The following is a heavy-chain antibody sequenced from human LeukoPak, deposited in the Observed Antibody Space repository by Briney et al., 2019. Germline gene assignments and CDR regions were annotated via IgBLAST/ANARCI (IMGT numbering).Heavy chain of an antibody. D-gene: IGHD6-6*01. CDR1: GGSLSSYY. CDR2: IYTSGST. J-gene: IGHJ6*03. V-gene: IGHV4-4*07. Sequence: SETLSLTCTVSGGSLSSYYWSWIRQPAGKGLEWIGCIYTSGSTNYNPSLKSRVTMSVDTSENQFSLKLSSVTAADTAVYYCARDLVAARRLPYYYYMDVWGKGTTVTVSS. CDR3: ARDLVAARRLPYYYYMDV.